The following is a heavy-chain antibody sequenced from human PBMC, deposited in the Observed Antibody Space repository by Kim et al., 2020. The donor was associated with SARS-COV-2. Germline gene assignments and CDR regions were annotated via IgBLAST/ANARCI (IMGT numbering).Heavy chain of an antibody. CDR3: AREKSSEGGSDYRDWDLKNYYYYGMDV. Sequence: SVKVSCKASGGTFSSYAISWVRQAPGQGLEWMGGIIPIFGTANYAQKFQGRVTITADESTSTAYMELSSLRSEDTAVYYCAREKSSEGGSDYRDWDLKNYYYYGMDVWGQGTTVTVSS. CDR1: GGTFSSYA. D-gene: IGHD4-17*01. J-gene: IGHJ6*02. CDR2: IIPIFGTA. V-gene: IGHV1-69*13.